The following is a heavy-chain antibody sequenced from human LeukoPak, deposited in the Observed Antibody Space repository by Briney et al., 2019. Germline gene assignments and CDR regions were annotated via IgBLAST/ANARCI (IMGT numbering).Heavy chain of an antibody. J-gene: IGHJ4*02. V-gene: IGHV3-21*01. CDR1: GFTFSSYS. Sequence: PGGSLRLSCAASGFTFSSYSMNWVRQAPGKGLEWVSSISSSSSYIYYADSVKGRFTISRDNAKNSLYLQMNSLRAEDTAVYYCARDPTTLSARYYFDYWGQGTLVTVSS. D-gene: IGHD1-26*01. CDR2: ISSSSSYI. CDR3: ARDPTTLSARYYFDY.